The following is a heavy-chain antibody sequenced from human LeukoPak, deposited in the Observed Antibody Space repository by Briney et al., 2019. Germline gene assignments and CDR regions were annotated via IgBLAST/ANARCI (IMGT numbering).Heavy chain of an antibody. V-gene: IGHV4-59*08. CDR2: IYYSGNT. CDR3: ARHGSGYYLFDY. Sequence: SETLSLTCTVSGGSISSYYWSWIRQPPGKGLEWIGYIYYSGNTNYNPSLKSRVIISVDTSKDRFSLQLSSVTAADTAVYYCARHGSGYYLFDYWGQGTLVTVSS. CDR1: GGSISSYY. J-gene: IGHJ4*02. D-gene: IGHD3-3*01.